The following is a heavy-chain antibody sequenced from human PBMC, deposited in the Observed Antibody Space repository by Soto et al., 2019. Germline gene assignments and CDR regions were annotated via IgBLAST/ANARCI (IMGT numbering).Heavy chain of an antibody. J-gene: IGHJ4*02. CDR3: ARAVRYFDWLLTGVADFDY. V-gene: IGHV1-18*01. CDR2: ISAYNGNT. Sequence: GASVKVSCKASGYTFTSYGISWVRQAPGQGLEWMGWISAYNGNTNYAQKLQGRVTMTTDTSTSTAYMELRSLRSDDTAVYYCARAVRYFDWLLTGVADFDYRGQGTLVTVSS. CDR1: GYTFTSYG. D-gene: IGHD3-9*01.